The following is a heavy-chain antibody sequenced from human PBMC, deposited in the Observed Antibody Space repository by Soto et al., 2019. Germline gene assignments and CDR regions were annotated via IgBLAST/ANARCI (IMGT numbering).Heavy chain of an antibody. CDR3: ARGSGYESSDYYYAY. D-gene: IGHD3-22*01. CDR1: GGTFSRYA. V-gene: IGHV1-69*13. Sequence: QVQLVQSGAEVKKPGASVKVSCKASGGTFSRYAISWLRHAPGQGLEWMGGFIPMFGTANYAQKFKGRVPITADEPTRAAYMYLRSLRSEYTAVDYCARGSGYESSDYYYAYGCQGTLFTVSS. J-gene: IGHJ4*02. CDR2: FIPMFGTA.